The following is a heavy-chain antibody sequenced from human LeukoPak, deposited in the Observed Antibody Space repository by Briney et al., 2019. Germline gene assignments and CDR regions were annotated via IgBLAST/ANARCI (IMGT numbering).Heavy chain of an antibody. D-gene: IGHD3-9*01. CDR1: GFTFSTYA. V-gene: IGHV3-23*01. CDR3: ARGYDILTGNDAFDI. J-gene: IGHJ3*02. CDR2: ISGSGGDT. Sequence: GGSLRLSCAASGFTFSTYAMNWVRQAPGKGLEWVSAISGSGGDTYYADSVRGRFTISRDNSRNTLYLQMNSLRAEDTAVYYCARGYDILTGNDAFDIWGQGTMVTVSS.